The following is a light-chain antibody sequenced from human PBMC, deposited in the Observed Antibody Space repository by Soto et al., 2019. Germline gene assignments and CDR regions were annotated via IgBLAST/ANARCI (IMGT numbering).Light chain of an antibody. Sequence: DIQVTQSPSSLSASVGDRVTITCRASQSIARDLNWYQQKPGKAPILLIYGVSSLQSGVPSRFSGSGSGADFTLTISSLQREDFATYYCQQSYSTPLTFGGGTTVEIK. CDR2: GVS. J-gene: IGKJ4*01. CDR3: QQSYSTPLT. CDR1: QSIARD. V-gene: IGKV1-39*01.